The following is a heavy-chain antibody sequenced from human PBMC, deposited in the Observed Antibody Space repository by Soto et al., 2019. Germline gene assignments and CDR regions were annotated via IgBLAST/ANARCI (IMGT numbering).Heavy chain of an antibody. Sequence: PGGSLRLSCAASGFTFSSYGMHWVRQAPGKGLEWVAVIWYDGSNKYYADSVKGRFTISRDNSKNTLYLQMNSLRAEDTAVYYCARDRSYSSGLNYYYYYYMDVWGKGTTVTVSS. D-gene: IGHD6-19*01. CDR1: GFTFSSYG. CDR3: ARDRSYSSGLNYYYYYYMDV. J-gene: IGHJ6*03. V-gene: IGHV3-33*01. CDR2: IWYDGSNK.